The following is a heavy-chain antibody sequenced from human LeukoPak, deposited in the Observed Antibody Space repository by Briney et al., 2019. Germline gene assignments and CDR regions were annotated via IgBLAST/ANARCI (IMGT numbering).Heavy chain of an antibody. CDR2: IRSEIYGGTA. D-gene: IGHD2-8*01. V-gene: IGHV3-49*04. J-gene: IGHJ4*02. Sequence: GGSLRLSCTASGFSFGDYAINRVRQAPGKGLEWVGLIRSEIYGGTAVYAASVGGRFTVSRDDPTTTAYLQMNSLKTEDTAVYFCTRGDTVPNAKYYSDSWGQGTLVTVSS. CDR1: GFSFGDYA. CDR3: TRGDTVPNAKYYSDS.